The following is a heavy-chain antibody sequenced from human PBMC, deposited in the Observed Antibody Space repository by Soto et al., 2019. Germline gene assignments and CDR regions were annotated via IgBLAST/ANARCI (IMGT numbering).Heavy chain of an antibody. Sequence: QVQLVQSGAEVKKPGASVKVSCKASGYTFTSYYMHWVRQAPGQGLEWMGIINPSDGSTSYAQKCQGRVTMTRDTSTSTVYMELSSLRSEDTAVYYCARDLDYGDYVGYYYYGMDVWGQGTTVTVSS. CDR2: INPSDGST. V-gene: IGHV1-46*03. CDR1: GYTFTSYY. D-gene: IGHD4-17*01. CDR3: ARDLDYGDYVGYYYYGMDV. J-gene: IGHJ6*02.